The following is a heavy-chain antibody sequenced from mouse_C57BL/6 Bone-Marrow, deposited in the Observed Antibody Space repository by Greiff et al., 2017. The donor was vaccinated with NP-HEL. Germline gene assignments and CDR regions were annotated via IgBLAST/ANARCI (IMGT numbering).Heavy chain of an antibody. CDR3: ARGGWLPYFYYAMDY. Sequence: QVQLQQPGAELVMPGASVKLSCKASGYTFTSYWMHWVKQRPGQGLEWIGEIDPSDSYTNYNQKFKGKSTLTVDKSSSTAYMQLSSLTSEDSAVYYCARGGWLPYFYYAMDYWGQGTSVTVSS. CDR1: GYTFTSYW. V-gene: IGHV1-69*01. J-gene: IGHJ4*01. D-gene: IGHD2-2*01. CDR2: IDPSDSYT.